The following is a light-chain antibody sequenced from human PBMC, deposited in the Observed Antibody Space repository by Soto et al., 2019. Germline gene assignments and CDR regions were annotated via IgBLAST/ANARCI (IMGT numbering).Light chain of an antibody. CDR3: QQTHTFPLT. CDR2: TGS. V-gene: IGKV1-12*01. Sequence: DIQMTQSPSSVSASVGDTVAITCRASQSISSWLAWYQQRPGEAPKLLIYTGSILQVGDPSRFSGSGSGTDFILTIDNLQPEDVAAYYCQQTHTFPLTLGGGTKVEIK. J-gene: IGKJ4*01. CDR1: QSISSW.